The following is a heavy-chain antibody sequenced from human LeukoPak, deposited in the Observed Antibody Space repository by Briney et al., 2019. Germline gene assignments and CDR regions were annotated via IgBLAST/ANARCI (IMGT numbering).Heavy chain of an antibody. V-gene: IGHV1-69*13. CDR3: ARDRYGSGSYFVS. CDR1: GRTFSSYA. D-gene: IGHD3-10*01. CDR2: LIPSFGTA. J-gene: IGHJ5*01. Sequence: VASVKFSCTASGRTFSSYAISWARHAPVQGLEWMGGLIPSFGTANYAQKFQGRVTITADESTSTAYMELSSLRSEDTAVYYYARDRYGSGSYFVSWGQGTLVTVSS.